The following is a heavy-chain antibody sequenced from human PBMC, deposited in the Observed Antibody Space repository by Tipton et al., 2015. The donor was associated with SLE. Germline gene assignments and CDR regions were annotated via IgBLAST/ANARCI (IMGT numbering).Heavy chain of an antibody. CDR2: THTSGST. CDR3: ARGSAYDLGDTD. CDR1: GDSISSAY. D-gene: IGHD5-12*01. J-gene: IGHJ4*02. V-gene: IGHV4-4*09. Sequence: PGLVKPSETLSLTCTVSGDSISSAYWSWIRQPPGKGLEWMVYTHTSGSTKYNPSLKGRLTISVDTSKNQFSLKLISVTAADTAVYYCARGSAYDLGDTDWGQGTLVTVSS.